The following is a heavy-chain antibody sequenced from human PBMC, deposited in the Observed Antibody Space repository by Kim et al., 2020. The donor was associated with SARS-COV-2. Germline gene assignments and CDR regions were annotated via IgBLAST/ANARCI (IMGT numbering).Heavy chain of an antibody. CDR2: ISYDGSNK. V-gene: IGHV3-30-3*01. CDR1: GFTFSSYA. D-gene: IGHD1-26*01. J-gene: IGHJ3*02. Sequence: GGSLRLSCAASGFTFSSYAMHWVRQAPGKGLEWVAVISYDGSNKYYADSVKGRFTISRDNSKNTLYLQMNSLRAEDTAVYYCARPYSGSYYGAFDIWGQGTMVTVSS. CDR3: ARPYSGSYYGAFDI.